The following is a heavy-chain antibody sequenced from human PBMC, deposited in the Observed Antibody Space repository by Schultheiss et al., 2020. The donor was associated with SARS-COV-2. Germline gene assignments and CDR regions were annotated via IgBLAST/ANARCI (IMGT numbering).Heavy chain of an antibody. D-gene: IGHD3-22*01. CDR2: MNPNSGNT. Sequence: ASVKVSCKASGYTFTSYDINWVRQATGQGLEWMGWMNPNSGNTGYAQKFQGRVTMTRNTSISTAYMELSSLRSEDTAVYYCARDQADYYDSSGYAGYWGQGTLVTVSS. J-gene: IGHJ4*02. V-gene: IGHV1-8*01. CDR1: GYTFTSYD. CDR3: ARDQADYYDSSGYAGY.